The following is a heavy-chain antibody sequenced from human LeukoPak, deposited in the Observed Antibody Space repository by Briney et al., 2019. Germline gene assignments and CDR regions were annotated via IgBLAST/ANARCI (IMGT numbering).Heavy chain of an antibody. CDR2: IIPTFGTA. J-gene: IGHJ4*02. CDR1: GGTFSSYA. D-gene: IGHD5-12*01. CDR3: ARSGVATISGDFDY. V-gene: IGHV1-69*06. Sequence: GASVKVSCKASGGTFSSYAISWVRQAPGQGLEWMGGIIPTFGTANYAQKFQGRVTITADKSTSTAYMELSSLRSEDTAVYYCARSGVATISGDFDYWGQGTLVTVSS.